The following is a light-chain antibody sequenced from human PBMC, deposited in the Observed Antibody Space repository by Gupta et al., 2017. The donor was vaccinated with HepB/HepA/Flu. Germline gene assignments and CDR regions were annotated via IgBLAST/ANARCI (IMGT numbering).Light chain of an antibody. Sequence: DIQMTQSPSSLSASVGDRVTITCQTSQDISNYLNSYQWKPGKAPNLLIYHASNLETGVPSRFSGSGSGTDFSFTISSLQPEDIATYYCQQYGNLVFGGGTKVEIK. J-gene: IGKJ4*01. CDR2: HAS. CDR1: QDISNY. V-gene: IGKV1-33*01. CDR3: QQYGNLV.